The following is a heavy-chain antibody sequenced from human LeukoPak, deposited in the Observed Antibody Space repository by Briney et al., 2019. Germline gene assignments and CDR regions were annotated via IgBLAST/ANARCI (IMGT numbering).Heavy chain of an antibody. V-gene: IGHV4-34*01. D-gene: IGHD3-22*01. CDR1: GGSFSGYY. Sequence: ASETLSLTCAVYGGSFSGYYWSWIRQPPGKGLEWIGEINHSGSTNYNPSLKSRVTISVDTSKNQFSLKLSSVTAADTAVYYCARGGYYDSSVLTDWGQGTLVTVSS. CDR3: ARGGYYDSSVLTD. J-gene: IGHJ4*02. CDR2: INHSGST.